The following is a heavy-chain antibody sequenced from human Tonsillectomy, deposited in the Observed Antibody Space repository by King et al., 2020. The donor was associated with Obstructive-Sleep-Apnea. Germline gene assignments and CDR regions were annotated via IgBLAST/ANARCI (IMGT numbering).Heavy chain of an antibody. D-gene: IGHD6-19*01. V-gene: IGHV3-33*01. Sequence: QLVQSGGGVVQPGRSLRLSCAASGFTFSSYGMHWVRQAPGKGLEWVAVIWYDGSNKYYADSVKGRFTISRDNSKNTLYLQMNSLRAEDTAVYYCARDGEIHSSGWSYFDYWGQGTLVTVSS. CDR1: GFTFSSYG. CDR2: IWYDGSNK. CDR3: ARDGEIHSSGWSYFDY. J-gene: IGHJ4*02.